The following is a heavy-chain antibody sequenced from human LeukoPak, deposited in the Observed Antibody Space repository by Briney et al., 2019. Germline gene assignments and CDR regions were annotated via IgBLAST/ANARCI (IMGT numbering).Heavy chain of an antibody. CDR3: ARVSDVLRFLEWAYVDY. J-gene: IGHJ4*02. V-gene: IGHV4-30-4*08. CDR1: GGSNSSGDYY. CDR2: IYYSGST. D-gene: IGHD3-3*01. Sequence: SSETLSLTCTVSGGSNSSGDYYWSWIRQPPGKGLEWIGYIYYSGSTYYNPSLKSRVTISVDTSKNQFSLKLSSVTAADTAVYYCARVSDVLRFLEWAYVDYWGQGTLVTVSS.